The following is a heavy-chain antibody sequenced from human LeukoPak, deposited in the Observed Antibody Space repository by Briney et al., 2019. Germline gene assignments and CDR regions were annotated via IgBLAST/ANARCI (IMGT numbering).Heavy chain of an antibody. J-gene: IGHJ5*02. CDR2: IYYSGST. V-gene: IGHV4-59*01. D-gene: IGHD3-22*01. Sequence: TSETLSLTCTVSGGSISSYYWNWIRQPPGRGLDWIGYIYYSGSTNYNPSLKSRVTISVDTSKNQFSLNLTSVTAADTAVYYCARGESSGSNWFDPWGQGTLVTVSS. CDR3: ARGESSGSNWFDP. CDR1: GGSISSYY.